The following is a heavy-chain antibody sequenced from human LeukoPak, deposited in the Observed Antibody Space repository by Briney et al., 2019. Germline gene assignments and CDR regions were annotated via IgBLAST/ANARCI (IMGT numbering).Heavy chain of an antibody. D-gene: IGHD3-16*01. V-gene: IGHV5-51*01. CDR1: GYSFTSHW. CDR3: ARRGDLSFDAFDI. CDR2: IYPGDSDT. J-gene: IGHJ3*02. Sequence: GESLKISCKGSGYSFTSHWIGWVRQMPGKGLEWMGIIYPGDSDTRYSPSFQGQVTISADKSISTAYLQWSSLKASDTAMYYCARRGDLSFDAFDIWGQGTMVTVSS.